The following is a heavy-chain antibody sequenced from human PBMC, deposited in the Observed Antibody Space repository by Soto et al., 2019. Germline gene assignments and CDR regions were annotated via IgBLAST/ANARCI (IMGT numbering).Heavy chain of an antibody. CDR3: GRVNPGYSYVSS. V-gene: IGHV3-74*01. CDR1: GFTFSSYW. Sequence: EVQLVESGGGLVQPGGSLRLSCAASGFTFSSYWMLWVRQAPGKGLVWVSRINSDGSTTSYADSVKGRFTISRDNAKNTLYLQVYSLRAEATAVYYCGRVNPGYSYVSSWGQGTLVTVSS. J-gene: IGHJ5*02. CDR2: INSDGSTT. D-gene: IGHD5-18*01.